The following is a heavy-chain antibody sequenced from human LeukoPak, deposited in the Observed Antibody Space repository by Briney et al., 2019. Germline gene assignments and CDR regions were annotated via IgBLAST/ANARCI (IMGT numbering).Heavy chain of an antibody. CDR2: IRGRGDKT. J-gene: IGHJ4*02. Sequence: GGSLRLSCAASGCTFSSYAMSWFRQAPCKGPEGVAAIRGRGDKTYHADSVKGRFTISRDNSKNRMFLQMTSLRAEDTAVYYCARDWVTDTAAIDYWGQGTLVSVSS. D-gene: IGHD2-2*01. CDR3: ARDWVTDTAAIDY. V-gene: IGHV3-23*01. CDR1: GCTFSSYA.